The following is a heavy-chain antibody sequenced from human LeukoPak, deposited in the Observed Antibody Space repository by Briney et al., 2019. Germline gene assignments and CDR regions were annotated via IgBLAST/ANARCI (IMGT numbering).Heavy chain of an antibody. CDR1: GFTFSDYY. V-gene: IGHV3-11*05. CDR3: AKDHGSGSQIG. D-gene: IGHD1-26*01. J-gene: IGHJ4*02. Sequence: PGGSLRLSCAASGFTFSDYYMSWIRQAPGKGLEWVSYISSSSSYTNYADSVKGRFTISRDNSKNTLYLHMNSLRAEDTAVYYCAKDHGSGSQIGWGQGTLVTVSS. CDR2: ISSSSSYT.